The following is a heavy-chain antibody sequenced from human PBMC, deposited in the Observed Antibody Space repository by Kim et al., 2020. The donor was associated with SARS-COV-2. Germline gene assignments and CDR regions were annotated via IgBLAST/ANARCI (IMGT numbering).Heavy chain of an antibody. CDR3: ARDAWAQGWTDGFDY. D-gene: IGHD1-26*01. J-gene: IGHJ4*01. CDR2: INQHGSET. CDR1: GFTFTSFW. V-gene: IGHV3-7*01. Sequence: GGSLRLFCAASGFTFTSFWMSWVRQAPGKGLEWVANINQHGSETKYVDSVKGRFTISRDNAKDSVYLQMNNLRAEDRAVYYCARDAWAQGWTDGFDYWG.